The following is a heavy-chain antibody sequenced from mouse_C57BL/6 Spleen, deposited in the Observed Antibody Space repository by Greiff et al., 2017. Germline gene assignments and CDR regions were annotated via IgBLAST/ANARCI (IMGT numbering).Heavy chain of an antibody. CDR1: GFTFSDSW. CDR2: IRNKANNHAT. Sequence: EVQVVESGGGLVQPGGSMKLSCAASGFTFSDSWMDWVRQSPEKGLEWVAEIRNKANNHATYYAESVKGRFTISREYSKRSGYLQMNSSRAEDTGIYYCTGGDWYFDVWGTGTTVTVSS. CDR3: TGGDWYFDV. J-gene: IGHJ1*03. V-gene: IGHV6-6*01.